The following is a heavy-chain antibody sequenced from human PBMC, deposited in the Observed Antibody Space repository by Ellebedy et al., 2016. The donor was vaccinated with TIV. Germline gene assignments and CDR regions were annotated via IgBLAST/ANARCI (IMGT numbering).Heavy chain of an antibody. Sequence: ASVKVSCKASGGTFSSYAISWVRQAPGQGLEWMGGIIPIFGTANYAQKFQGRVTITADESTSTAYMELSSLRSEDTAVYYCAREAVLTGSTYFDYWGQGTLVTVSS. CDR1: GGTFSSYA. CDR3: AREAVLTGSTYFDY. CDR2: IIPIFGTA. D-gene: IGHD3-9*01. V-gene: IGHV1-69*13. J-gene: IGHJ4*02.